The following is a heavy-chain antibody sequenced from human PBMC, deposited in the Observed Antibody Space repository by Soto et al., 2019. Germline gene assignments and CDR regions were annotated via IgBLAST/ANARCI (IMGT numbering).Heavy chain of an antibody. CDR3: ARDQPAD. Sequence: PGGSLRLSCAASGFTFSSYAMHWVRQAPGKGLEWVAVISYDGSNKYYADSVKGRFTISRDNSKNTLYLQMNSLRAEDTAVYYCARDQPADWGQGTLVTVSS. V-gene: IGHV3-30-3*01. CDR1: GFTFSSYA. J-gene: IGHJ4*02. CDR2: ISYDGSNK.